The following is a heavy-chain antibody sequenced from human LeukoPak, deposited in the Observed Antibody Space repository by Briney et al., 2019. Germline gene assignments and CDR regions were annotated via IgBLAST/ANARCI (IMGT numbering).Heavy chain of an antibody. Sequence: GGSLRLSCAASGFXFSDYYINWIRQAPGKGQEWVSYISSTSSYTNYADSVKGRFTISRDNAKNSLYLQLNSLRAEDTAVYYCARENGTSTTFHYWGQGTLVTVSS. CDR2: ISSTSSYT. CDR1: GFXFSDYY. CDR3: ARENGTSTTFHY. D-gene: IGHD2-2*01. J-gene: IGHJ4*02. V-gene: IGHV3-11*05.